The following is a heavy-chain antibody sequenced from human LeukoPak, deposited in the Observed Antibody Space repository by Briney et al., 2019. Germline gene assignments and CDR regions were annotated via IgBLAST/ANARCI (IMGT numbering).Heavy chain of an antibody. Sequence: SETLSLTCTVSGGSVSNGNYYWSWLRQPPGKALEWIGYIYYTGSTNYNPSLEGRVTISVDTSKNQFSVKLSSVTAADTAVYYCARGPSGWGFDYWGQGTLVTVSS. CDR3: ARGPSGWGFDY. D-gene: IGHD6-19*01. CDR1: GGSVSNGNYY. J-gene: IGHJ4*02. CDR2: IYYTGST. V-gene: IGHV4-61*01.